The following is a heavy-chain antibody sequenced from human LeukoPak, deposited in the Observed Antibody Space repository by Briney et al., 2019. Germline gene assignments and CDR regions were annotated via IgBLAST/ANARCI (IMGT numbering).Heavy chain of an antibody. J-gene: IGHJ4*02. CDR3: ARWETVTSSDY. D-gene: IGHD4-17*01. CDR2: INHSGST. V-gene: IGHV4-34*01. CDR1: GGSFSAYY. Sequence: SETLSLTCAVYGGSFSAYYCLWFRQPPGKGLEWIGEINHSGSTKYNPFFKSRVTISLDTSNNQFSLKLSSVTAADTAVYYCARWETVTSSDYWGQGTLVTVSS.